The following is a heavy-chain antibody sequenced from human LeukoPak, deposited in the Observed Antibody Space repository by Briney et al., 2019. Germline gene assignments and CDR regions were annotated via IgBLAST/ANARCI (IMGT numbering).Heavy chain of an antibody. V-gene: IGHV4-59*01. CDR3: ARLQATVSIHAYFDF. D-gene: IGHD4-17*01. Sequence: SETLSLTCTVSGGSIRSYYWSWIRQPPGKGLEWIAYIYYSGSTNYNPFLESRLAISVDTSKNQFSLKLDSVTAADTAVYYCARLQATVSIHAYFDFWGQGTLVTVSS. CDR1: GGSIRSYY. CDR2: IYYSGST. J-gene: IGHJ4*02.